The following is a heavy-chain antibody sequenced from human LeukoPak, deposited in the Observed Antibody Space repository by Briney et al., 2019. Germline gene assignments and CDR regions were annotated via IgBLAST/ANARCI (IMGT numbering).Heavy chain of an antibody. CDR1: GGSISSGGYY. V-gene: IGHV4-31*03. D-gene: IGHD3-9*01. CDR3: ARVPRLRYPRAFDI. CDR2: IYYSGST. Sequence: SQTLSLTCTVSGGSISSGGYYWNWIRQHPGKGLEWIGFIYYSGSTYYNPSLKSRVTISVDTSKNQFSLKLTSVTAADTAVYYCARVPRLRYPRAFDIWGQGTMVTVSS. J-gene: IGHJ3*02.